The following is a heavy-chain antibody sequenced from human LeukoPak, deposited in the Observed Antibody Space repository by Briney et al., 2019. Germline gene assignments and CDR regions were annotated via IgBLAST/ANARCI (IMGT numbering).Heavy chain of an antibody. CDR2: IYYIGST. Sequence: PSETLFLTCTVSGGSISNYYWNWIRQPPGRGLEWIGYIYYIGSTSYNPSLKSRVTISVDTSKNQFSLKLNSVTAADTAVYYCARGGLFSTDNWFDPWGQGTLVTVSS. CDR1: GGSISNYY. D-gene: IGHD3-9*01. J-gene: IGHJ5*02. CDR3: ARGGLFSTDNWFDP. V-gene: IGHV4-59*01.